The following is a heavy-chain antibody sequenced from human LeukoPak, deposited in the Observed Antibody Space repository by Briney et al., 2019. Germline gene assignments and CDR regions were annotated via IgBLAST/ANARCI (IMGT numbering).Heavy chain of an antibody. V-gene: IGHV3-23*01. CDR1: GFTFSSYS. CDR3: ARDLNNGSYHWFDP. D-gene: IGHD1-26*01. CDR2: ISSSGGNT. J-gene: IGHJ5*02. Sequence: PGGSLRLSCAASGFTFSSYSMSWVRQAPGKGLEWVSSISSSGGNTYYADSVKGRFTISRDNSKNTLYLQMNSLRAEDTAIYYCARDLNNGSYHWFDPWGQGTLVTVSS.